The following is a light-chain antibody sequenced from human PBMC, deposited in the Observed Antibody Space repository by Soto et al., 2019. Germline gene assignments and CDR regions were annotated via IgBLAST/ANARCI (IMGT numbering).Light chain of an antibody. CDR3: QQSYRTPRT. CDR2: AAS. Sequence: DLQMTQSPSSISASFGGGGTIXXRASQSSSSYLNGDQQKPGKAPKLXRYAASSLQSEGPSRFSGSGAGTDFTLTISSLQSEDFATYYCQQSYRTPRTFGQGTKVDI. CDR1: QSSSSY. J-gene: IGKJ1*01. V-gene: IGKV1-39*01.